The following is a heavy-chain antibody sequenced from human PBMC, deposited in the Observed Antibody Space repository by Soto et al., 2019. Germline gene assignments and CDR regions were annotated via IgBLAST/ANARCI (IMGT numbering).Heavy chain of an antibody. Sequence: GGSLRLSCAASGFTFSSYSMNWISQAPGKGLEWVSYISSSSSTIYYADSVKGRFTISRDNAKNSLYLQMNSLRDEDTAVYYYARVGEKWLVVINYYYYGMAVWGQGTTVTVSS. V-gene: IGHV3-48*02. CDR1: GFTFSSYS. CDR3: ARVGEKWLVVINYYYYGMAV. J-gene: IGHJ6*02. CDR2: ISSSSSTI. D-gene: IGHD6-19*01.